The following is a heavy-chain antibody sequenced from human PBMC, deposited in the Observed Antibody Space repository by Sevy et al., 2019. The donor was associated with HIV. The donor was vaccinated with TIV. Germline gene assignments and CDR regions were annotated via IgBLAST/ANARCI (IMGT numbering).Heavy chain of an antibody. CDR1: GFAFYDYS. CDR2: LSFGCGKI. D-gene: IGHD2-8*01. V-gene: IGHV3-23*01. CDR3: AREGCTRPHDY. Sequence: GGSLRLSCAVSGFAFYDYSMSWIRQAPGKGLEWVATLSFGCGKINYADSVKGRFTISRDNSKNSFYLQMDNLRVEDTALYYCAREGCTRPHDYWGQGTRVTVSS. J-gene: IGHJ4*02.